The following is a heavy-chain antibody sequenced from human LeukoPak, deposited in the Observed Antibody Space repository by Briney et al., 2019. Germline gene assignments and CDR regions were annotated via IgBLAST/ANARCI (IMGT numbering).Heavy chain of an antibody. Sequence: GASVKVSCKASGYTFTNYDINWVRQATGQGPEWMGWMNPNSANTGYAQKFQGRVTITRNTSISTAYMELSSLRSEDTAVYYCARRIAAADTYYYYYYMDVWGKGTTVTVSS. J-gene: IGHJ6*03. CDR1: GYTFTNYD. D-gene: IGHD6-13*01. CDR3: ARRIAAADTYYYYYYMDV. CDR2: MNPNSANT. V-gene: IGHV1-8*03.